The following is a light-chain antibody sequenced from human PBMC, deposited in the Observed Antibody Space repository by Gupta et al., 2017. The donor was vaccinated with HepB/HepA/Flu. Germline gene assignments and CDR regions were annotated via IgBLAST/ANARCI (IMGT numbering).Light chain of an antibody. V-gene: IGKV3-20*01. CDR1: QTILRNY. J-gene: IGKJ1*01. CDR3: EEKGSSHPGRT. Sequence: EIVLTQSPVTLSLSTGERATLSCRASQTILRNYLAWYQQKPGQAPVLLIYGRSTRANGIPDSCSGSGDRTYLSLTINRRDPKNFAVYTCEEKGSSHPGRTFGPGTKVEIK. CDR2: GRS.